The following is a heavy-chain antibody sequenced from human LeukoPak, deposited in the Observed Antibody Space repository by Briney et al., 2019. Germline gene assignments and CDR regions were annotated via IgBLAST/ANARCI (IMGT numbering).Heavy chain of an antibody. CDR3: ARVPDRTTCFDY. Sequence: SGTLSLTCTVFGGSVSSGSYYWSWILQPPGKGLEWIGYIYYSGSTNYNPSLKSRVTISVDTSKNQFSLKLSSVTAADTAVYYCARVPDRTTCFDYWGQGTLVTVSS. D-gene: IGHD2/OR15-2a*01. CDR2: IYYSGST. J-gene: IGHJ4*02. CDR1: GGSVSSGSYY. V-gene: IGHV4-61*01.